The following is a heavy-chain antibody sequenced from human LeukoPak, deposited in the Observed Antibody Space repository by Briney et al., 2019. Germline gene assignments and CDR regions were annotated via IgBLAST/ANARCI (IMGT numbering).Heavy chain of an antibody. CDR1: GFTVSSNY. CDR3: ASSYGSGSYYYYYYGMDV. D-gene: IGHD3-10*01. J-gene: IGHJ6*02. CDR2: IYSGGST. V-gene: IGHV3-66*01. Sequence: GGSLRLSCAASGFTVSSNYMSWVRQAPGKGLEWVSVIYSGGSTYYADSVKGRFTISRDNSKNTLYLQMNSLRAEDTAVYDCASSYGSGSYYYYYYGMDVWGQGTTVTVSS.